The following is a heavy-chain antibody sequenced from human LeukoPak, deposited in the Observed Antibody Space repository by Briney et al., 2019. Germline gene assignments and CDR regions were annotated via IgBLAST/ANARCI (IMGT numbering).Heavy chain of an antibody. Sequence: SETLSLTCTVSGGSISSYYWSWLRQPPGKGLEWPGYIYYSGNTNYNPSLKSRLTISVDTSKNQFSLKLKSVTAADTAVYYCARSMTAAGSFYFDYWGQGTLVTVSS. CDR2: IYYSGNT. CDR1: GGSISSYY. V-gene: IGHV4-59*01. CDR3: ARSMTAAGSFYFDY. J-gene: IGHJ4*02. D-gene: IGHD6-13*01.